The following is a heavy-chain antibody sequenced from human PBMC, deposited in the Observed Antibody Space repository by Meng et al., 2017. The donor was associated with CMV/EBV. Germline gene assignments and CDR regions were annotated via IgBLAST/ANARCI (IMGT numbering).Heavy chain of an antibody. CDR3: AREIGTYYDFWSGYYSHYYGMDV. J-gene: IGHJ6*02. CDR2: ISYDGSNK. CDR1: GFTFSSYA. Sequence: GGSLRLSCAASGFTFSSYAMHWVRQAPGKGLEWVAVISYDGSNKYYADSVKGRFTISRDNAKNSLYLQMNSLRAEDTAVYYCAREIGTYYDFWSGYYSHYYGMDVWGQGTTVTVSS. V-gene: IGHV3-30-3*01. D-gene: IGHD3-3*01.